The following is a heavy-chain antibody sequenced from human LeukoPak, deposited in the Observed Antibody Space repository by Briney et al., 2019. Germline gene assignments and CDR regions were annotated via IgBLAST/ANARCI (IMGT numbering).Heavy chain of an antibody. CDR2: INSDGSST. D-gene: IGHD6-13*01. Sequence: GGSLRLSCAASGFTFSSYGMHWVRQAPGKGLVWVSRINSDGSSTSYADSVKGRFTISRDNAKNTLYLQMNSLRAEDTAVYYCASRGSSWYLGYYYYGMDVWGQGTTVTVSS. CDR3: ASRGSSWYLGYYYYGMDV. J-gene: IGHJ6*02. CDR1: GFTFSSYG. V-gene: IGHV3-74*01.